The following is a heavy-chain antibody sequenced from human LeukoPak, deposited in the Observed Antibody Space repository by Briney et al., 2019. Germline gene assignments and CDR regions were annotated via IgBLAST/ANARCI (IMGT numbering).Heavy chain of an antibody. V-gene: IGHV3-72*01. D-gene: IGHD3-10*01. CDR3: AKTYYYGSGSYTWWFDP. CDR1: GFTFSDHH. CDR2: SKNKANAYST. J-gene: IGHJ5*02. Sequence: PGGSLRLSCAVSGFTFSDHHMDWVRQAPGKGLEWIGRSKNKANAYSTVYAASVKGRFTFSRDDPKNSLYLQMDSLKDEDTAVYYCAKTYYYGSGSYTWWFDPWGQGTLVTVSS.